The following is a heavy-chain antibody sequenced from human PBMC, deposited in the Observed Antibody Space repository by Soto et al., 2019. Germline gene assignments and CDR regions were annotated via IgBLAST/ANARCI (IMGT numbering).Heavy chain of an antibody. CDR3: AGVLVVVPPGPYYYYYGIDV. Sequence: SETLSLICTVSGGSISSSSYYWGWIRQPPGKGLEWIGSIYYSGSTYYNPSLKSRVTISVATSKNQFSLKLSSVTAADTAVYYCAGVLVVVPPGPYYYYYGIDVWGQGTTVTVSS. D-gene: IGHD2-2*01. CDR2: IYYSGST. J-gene: IGHJ6*02. CDR1: GGSISSSSYY. V-gene: IGHV4-39*01.